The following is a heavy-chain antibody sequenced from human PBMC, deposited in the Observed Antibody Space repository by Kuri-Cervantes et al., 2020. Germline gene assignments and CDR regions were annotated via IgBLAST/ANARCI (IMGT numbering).Heavy chain of an antibody. CDR3: ARSNSYYGVWSGYLY. CDR1: GDSVSSNSAV. CDR2: TYYRSKWYN. Sequence: SETLSLTCAISGDSVSSNSAVWNWIRQSPSRGLEWLGRTYYRSKWYNDYAVSVKSRIIINPDTSKNQFSLQLTSVTPEDTAVYYCARSNSYYGVWSGYLYWGQGTLVTVSS. J-gene: IGHJ4*02. V-gene: IGHV6-1*01. D-gene: IGHD3-3*01.